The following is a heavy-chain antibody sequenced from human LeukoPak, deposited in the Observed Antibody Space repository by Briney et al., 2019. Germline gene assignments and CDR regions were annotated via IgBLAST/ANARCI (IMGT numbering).Heavy chain of an antibody. J-gene: IGHJ4*02. CDR3: ARVTGYMIEDYFDY. CDR1: SGSISRYY. D-gene: IGHD3-22*01. V-gene: IGHV4-59*01. Sequence: PSETLSLTCTVSSGSISRYYWSWIRQPPGKGLDWIGYIYYTGSTYYNPSLKSRVTISVDTSKNQFSLKLNSVTAADTAVYYCARVTGYMIEDYFDYWGQGTLVTVSS. CDR2: IYYTGST.